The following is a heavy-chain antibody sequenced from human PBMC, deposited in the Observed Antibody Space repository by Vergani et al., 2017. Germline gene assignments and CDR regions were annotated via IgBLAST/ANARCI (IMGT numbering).Heavy chain of an antibody. CDR2: VNHSGST. Sequence: QVQLQQWGAGLLKPSETLSLTCAVYGGSFSGYYWSWIRQPPGEGLEWIGEVNHSGSTNYNPSLKSRVTISVDTSKNQFSLKLSSVTAADTAVYYCARGSDIGSYYGWFDPWGQGTLVTVSS. CDR1: GGSFSGYY. J-gene: IGHJ5*02. D-gene: IGHD1-26*01. V-gene: IGHV4-34*01. CDR3: ARGSDIGSYYGWFDP.